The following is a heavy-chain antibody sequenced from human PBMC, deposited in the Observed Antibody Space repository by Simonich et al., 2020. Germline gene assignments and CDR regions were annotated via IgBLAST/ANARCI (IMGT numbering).Heavy chain of an antibody. CDR2: RNHSGST. CDR1: GGSFSGYY. J-gene: IGHJ3*02. D-gene: IGHD1-1*01. CDR3: ARGKGWKNAFDI. Sequence: QVQLQQWGAGLLKPSETLSLTCAVYGGSFSGYYWRGIRQPPGTGLEWIGERNHSGSTNNNPSLKSRVTISVDTAKNQFSLKLSSVTAADTAVYYCARGKGWKNAFDIWGQGTMVTVSS. V-gene: IGHV4-34*01.